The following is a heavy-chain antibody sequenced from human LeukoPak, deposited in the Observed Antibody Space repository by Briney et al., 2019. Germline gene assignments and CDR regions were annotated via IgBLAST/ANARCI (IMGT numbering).Heavy chain of an antibody. CDR2: IYYSGIT. CDR3: ARVGYYYGSGNYMYNCDY. V-gene: IGHV4-30-4*01. D-gene: IGHD3-10*01. J-gene: IGHJ4*02. Sequence: TSQTLSLSCTVPGGSISSGDYYWSWIRQPPGKGLEWIGYIYYSGITYYNPSLKSRVNISVDKSTNEFSLRLSSVTAADTAVYYCARVGYYYGSGNYMYNCDYWGQGTLVTVSS. CDR1: GGSISSGDYY.